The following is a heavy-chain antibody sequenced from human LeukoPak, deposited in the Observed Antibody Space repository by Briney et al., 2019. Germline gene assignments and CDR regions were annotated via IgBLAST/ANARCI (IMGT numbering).Heavy chain of an antibody. V-gene: IGHV4-39*01. J-gene: IGHJ4*02. CDR3: ARRTIQAGTPFDY. CDR1: GGSISTSSYY. CDR2: IYYGGST. Sequence: SGTLSLTCTVSGGSISTSSYYWGWIRQPPGKGLEWIGSIYYGGSTYYNPSLKSRVTISVDTSKNQFSLKLSSVTATDTAVYYCARRTIQAGTPFDYWGQGTLVTVSS. D-gene: IGHD4/OR15-4a*01.